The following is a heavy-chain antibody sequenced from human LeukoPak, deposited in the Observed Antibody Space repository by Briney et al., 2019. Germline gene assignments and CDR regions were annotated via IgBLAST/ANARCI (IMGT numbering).Heavy chain of an antibody. CDR2: IKKDGSET. CDR3: ARDFWGAYRVDCFYY. CDR1: RFTFSIFW. D-gene: IGHD3-3*01. V-gene: IGHV3-7*01. J-gene: IGHJ4*02. Sequence: PGGSLSLSCAVSRFTFSIFWMGWDRRAQGEGREWEANIKKDGSETYYVVSGGGRLTIARDNAKKSLYLQMNSLRAEDTAAYYCARDFWGAYRVDCFYYWGQGTLVTVSS.